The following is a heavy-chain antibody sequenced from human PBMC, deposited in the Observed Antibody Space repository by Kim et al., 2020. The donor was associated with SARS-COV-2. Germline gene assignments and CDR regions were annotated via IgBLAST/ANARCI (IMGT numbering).Heavy chain of an antibody. Sequence: SETLSLTCTVSGGSISSSSYYWGWIRQPPGKGLEWIGSIYYSGSTYYNPSLKSRVTISVDTSKNQFSLKLSSVTAADTAVYYCARHEYRGWYDQLDYFDYWGQGTLVTVSS. V-gene: IGHV4-39*01. CDR3: ARHEYRGWYDQLDYFDY. CDR2: IYYSGST. CDR1: GGSISSSSYY. D-gene: IGHD6-19*01. J-gene: IGHJ4*02.